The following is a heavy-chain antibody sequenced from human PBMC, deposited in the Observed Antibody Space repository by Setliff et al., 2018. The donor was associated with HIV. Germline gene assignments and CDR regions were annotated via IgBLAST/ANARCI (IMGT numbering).Heavy chain of an antibody. CDR2: ISSSSRSK. CDR1: GFSISSRYY. Sequence: ETLSLTCDVSGFSISSRYYWGWIRQAPGKGLEWVSSISSSSRSKYYADSVKGRFTISRDNAKNSLYLQMNSLTAEDTAVYYCARDVSWRVRTYIDYWGQGALVTVSS. V-gene: IGHV3-21*01. D-gene: IGHD3-3*01. J-gene: IGHJ4*02. CDR3: ARDVSWRVRTYIDY.